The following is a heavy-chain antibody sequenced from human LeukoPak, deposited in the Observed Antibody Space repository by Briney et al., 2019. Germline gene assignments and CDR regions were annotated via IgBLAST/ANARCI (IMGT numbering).Heavy chain of an antibody. V-gene: IGHV4-38-2*01. CDR1: GYSISSGYY. Sequence: PSETLSLTCAVSGYSISSGYYWGWIRQPPGKGLEWIGSIYQSGSTYNNPSLKSRVTISVDTSKNQFSLKMSSVTAADTAVYYCARVRPIVAPGGTFDYWGQGTLVTVSS. D-gene: IGHD5-12*01. CDR3: ARVRPIVAPGGTFDY. CDR2: IYQSGST. J-gene: IGHJ4*02.